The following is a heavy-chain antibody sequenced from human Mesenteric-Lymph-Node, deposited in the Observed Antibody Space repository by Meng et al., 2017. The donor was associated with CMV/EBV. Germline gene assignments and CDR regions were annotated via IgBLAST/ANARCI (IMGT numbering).Heavy chain of an antibody. J-gene: IGHJ5*02. V-gene: IGHV3-74*01. CDR1: GFTFDDYA. Sequence: GESLKISCAASGFTFDDYAMHWVRQAPGKGLVWVSRISPDGSSTYYADSVKGRFTISRDNAKNTLFLQINSLRAEDTAVYYCTSNRVPTAFGWFDPWGQGTLVTVSS. D-gene: IGHD2-2*01. CDR2: ISPDGSST. CDR3: TSNRVPTAFGWFDP.